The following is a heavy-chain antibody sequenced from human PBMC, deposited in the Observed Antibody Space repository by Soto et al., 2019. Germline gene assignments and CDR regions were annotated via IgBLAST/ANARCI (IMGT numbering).Heavy chain of an antibody. CDR2: MNPNSGNT. Sequence: GASVKVSCKASGYTFTSYGINWVRQATGQGLEWMGWMNPNSGNTGYAQKFQGRVTMTRNTSISTAYMELSSLRSEDTAAYYCARGRYMVRGVIINYYYYGMDVWGQGTTVTVSS. CDR3: ARGRYMVRGVIINYYYYGMDV. D-gene: IGHD3-10*01. J-gene: IGHJ6*02. CDR1: GYTFTSYG. V-gene: IGHV1-8*01.